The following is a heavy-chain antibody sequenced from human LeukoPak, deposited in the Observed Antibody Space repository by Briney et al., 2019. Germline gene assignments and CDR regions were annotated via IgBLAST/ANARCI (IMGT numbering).Heavy chain of an antibody. CDR3: ARDHRWGFDY. CDR2: ISSSSSYI. D-gene: IGHD7-27*01. Sequence: GGSLRLSCAASGFTFSSYSMNWVRQAPGKGLEWVSSISSSSSYIYYADSVKGRFTISRDNAKNSLYLQMNSLRTEDTAVYYCARDHRWGFDYWGRGTLVTVSS. CDR1: GFTFSSYS. J-gene: IGHJ4*02. V-gene: IGHV3-21*01.